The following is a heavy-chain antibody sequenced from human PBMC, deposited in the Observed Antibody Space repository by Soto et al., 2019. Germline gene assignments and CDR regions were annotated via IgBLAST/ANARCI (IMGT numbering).Heavy chain of an antibody. D-gene: IGHD3-9*01. CDR2: IFKSGST. Sequence: QVQLQESGPGLVKPSETLSLTCTVSGASISRYYWSWIRQPPGKALEFVGDIFKSGSTNYNPSLKSRLTMSVDTSKNQFSLKLISVTAADTAVYYCARLGRYFGCMDVWGQGTTVTVPS. CDR1: GASISRYY. CDR3: ARLGRYFGCMDV. V-gene: IGHV4-59*08. J-gene: IGHJ6*02.